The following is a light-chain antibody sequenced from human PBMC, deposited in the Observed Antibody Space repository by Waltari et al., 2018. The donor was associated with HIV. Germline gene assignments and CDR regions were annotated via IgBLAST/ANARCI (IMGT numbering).Light chain of an antibody. CDR2: TNN. V-gene: IGLV1-44*01. CDR3: AAWDDSLNGDVV. J-gene: IGLJ2*01. CDR1: SSDIGSHT. Sequence: QSVLTQPPSASGTPGQRVTISCSGSSSDIGSHTVNWYQQLPGTAPRLLIYTNNQRPSGVPDRFSDSKSGTSASLVISGLQSEDEADYFCAAWDDSLNGDVVFGGGTKLTVL.